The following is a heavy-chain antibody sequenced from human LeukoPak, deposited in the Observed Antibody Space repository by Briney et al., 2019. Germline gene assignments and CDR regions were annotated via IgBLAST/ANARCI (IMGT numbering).Heavy chain of an antibody. CDR2: IYYSEGT. D-gene: IGHD6-19*01. J-gene: IGHJ4*02. CDR3: ARDISGHTN. Sequence: SETLSLTCTVSGGSISSYYWSWIRQPPGKGLEWIGYIYYSEGTNYNPSLKSRVTISVDTSKNQFSLKLSSVTAADTAVYYCARDISGHTNWGQGTLVTVSS. V-gene: IGHV4-59*01. CDR1: GGSISSYY.